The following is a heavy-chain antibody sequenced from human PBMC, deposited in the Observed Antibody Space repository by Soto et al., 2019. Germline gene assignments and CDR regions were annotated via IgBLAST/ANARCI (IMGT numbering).Heavy chain of an antibody. Sequence: QVQLQESGPGLVKPSDTLSLTGAVSGYSISSSNWWGWIRQPPGKGLEWIGYIYYSGTTYYDPSLKRRVTMSVDTSKNQFSLKLTSVTAVDTAVYYCARREIQGPIDYWGQGTLVTVSS. CDR2: IYYSGTT. J-gene: IGHJ4*02. D-gene: IGHD1-26*01. CDR3: ARREIQGPIDY. CDR1: GYSISSSNW. V-gene: IGHV4-28*01.